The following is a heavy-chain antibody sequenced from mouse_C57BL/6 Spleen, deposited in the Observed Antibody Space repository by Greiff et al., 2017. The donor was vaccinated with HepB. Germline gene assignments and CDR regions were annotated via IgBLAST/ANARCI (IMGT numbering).Heavy chain of an antibody. CDR2: IYPGDGDT. D-gene: IGHD1-1*01. Sequence: VKLMESGPELVKPGASVKISCKASGYAFSSSWMNWVKQRPGKGLEWIGRIYPGDGDTNYNGKFKGKATLTADKSSSTAYMQLSSLTSEDSAVYFCARPTYYGSSTYAMDYWGQGTSVTVSS. CDR3: ARPTYYGSSTYAMDY. J-gene: IGHJ4*01. CDR1: GYAFSSSW. V-gene: IGHV1-82*01.